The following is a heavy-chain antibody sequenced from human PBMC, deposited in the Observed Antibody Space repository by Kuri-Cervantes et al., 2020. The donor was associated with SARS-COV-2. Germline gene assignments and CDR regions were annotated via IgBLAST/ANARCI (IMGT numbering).Heavy chain of an antibody. D-gene: IGHD2-2*01. Sequence: GGSLRLSCAASGFTFSSYAMSWARQAPGKGLEWVSAISGSGGSTYYADSVKGRFTISRDNSKNTLYLQMNSLRAEDTAVYYCAKDRYVVVVPAAANHGDYWGQGTLVTVSS. V-gene: IGHV3-23*01. CDR1: GFTFSSYA. J-gene: IGHJ4*02. CDR3: AKDRYVVVVPAAANHGDY. CDR2: ISGSGGST.